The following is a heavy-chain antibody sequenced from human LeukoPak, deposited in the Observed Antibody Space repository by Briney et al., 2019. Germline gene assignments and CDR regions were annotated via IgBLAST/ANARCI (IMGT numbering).Heavy chain of an antibody. V-gene: IGHV3-23*01. D-gene: IGHD6-6*01. Sequence: GGSLRLSCAASGFTFRNYAMTWVRQAPGKGLEWVSGFSASGGNTYYADSVKGRFTISRDSSRNTLYLQMNSLRAEDTAVYYCAKGGTVVARLIASEWGQGTLVTVSS. CDR2: FSASGGNT. J-gene: IGHJ4*02. CDR3: AKGGTVVARLIASE. CDR1: GFTFRNYA.